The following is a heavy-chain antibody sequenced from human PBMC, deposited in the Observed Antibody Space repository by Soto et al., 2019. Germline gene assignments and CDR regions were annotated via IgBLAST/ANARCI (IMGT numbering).Heavy chain of an antibody. V-gene: IGHV3-21*01. J-gene: IGHJ4*02. CDR2: ISSSSSYI. CDR1: GFTFSCYT. CDR3: ARFGYTTEAH. Sequence: EVQLVESGGGLVKPGGSLRLSCAASGFTFSCYTMNWVRQAPGKGLEWVSSISSSSSYIYYADSVKGRFTISRDNAKNSLYLQMNSLRAEDTAVYYCARFGYTTEAHWGQGTLVTVSS. D-gene: IGHD5-12*01.